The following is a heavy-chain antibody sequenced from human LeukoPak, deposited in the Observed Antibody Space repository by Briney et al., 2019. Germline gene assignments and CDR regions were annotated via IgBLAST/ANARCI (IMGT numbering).Heavy chain of an antibody. D-gene: IGHD2-15*01. CDR2: ISYDGTYK. J-gene: IGHJ4*02. CDR1: GFIFSNYA. Sequence: PGGSLRLSCAASGFIFSNYAIHWVRQAPGKGLEWLAVISYDGTYKYYADSVKGRFTISRDNAKNSLYLQMNSLRAEDTAVYYCARVAGAGDYWGQGTLVTVSS. CDR3: ARVAGAGDY. V-gene: IGHV3-30*04.